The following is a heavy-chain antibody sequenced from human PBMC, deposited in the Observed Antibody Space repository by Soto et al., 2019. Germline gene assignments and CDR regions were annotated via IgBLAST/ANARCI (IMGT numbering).Heavy chain of an antibody. CDR2: MYYSGAT. CDR1: GGSISSNSYY. J-gene: IGHJ4*02. D-gene: IGHD2-2*01. V-gene: IGHV4-39*07. Sequence: SETLSLTCTVSGGSISSNSYYWDWIRQPPGKGLEWIGSMYYSGATYHNPSLQSRVTISVDTSKNQFSLHLSSVTAADTAVYYCARACSSNSCYDVFDYWGQGTLVT. CDR3: ARACSSNSCYDVFDY.